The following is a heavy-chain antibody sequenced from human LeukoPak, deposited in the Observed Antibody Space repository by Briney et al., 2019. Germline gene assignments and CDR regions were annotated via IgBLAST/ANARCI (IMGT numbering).Heavy chain of an antibody. V-gene: IGHV4-39*07. J-gene: IGHJ6*03. D-gene: IGHD6-6*01. Sequence: PSETLSLTCTVSGGSISSSSYYWGWNRQPPGKGLEWIGSIYYSGSTYYNPSLKSRVTISVDTSKNQFSLKLSSVTAADTAVYYCASSGGIAARPNLRYYYYMDVWGKGTTVTVSS. CDR1: GGSISSSSYY. CDR3: ASSGGIAARPNLRYYYYMDV. CDR2: IYYSGST.